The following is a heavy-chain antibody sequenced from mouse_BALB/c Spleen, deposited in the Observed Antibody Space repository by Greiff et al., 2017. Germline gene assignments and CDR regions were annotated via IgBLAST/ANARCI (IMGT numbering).Heavy chain of an antibody. Sequence: EVKLQQSGAELVRSGASVKLSCTASGFTFNDYYMHWVKQRPDQGLEWIGWIDPENGDTDYAPKFQGKATMTADTSSNTAYLQLSSLTSEDTAVYYSYGGGDYFEDWGQGTTLTVS. CDR1: GFTFNDYY. CDR3: YGGGDYFED. V-gene: IGHV14-4*02. J-gene: IGHJ2*01. CDR2: IDPENGDT. D-gene: IGHD1-1*01.